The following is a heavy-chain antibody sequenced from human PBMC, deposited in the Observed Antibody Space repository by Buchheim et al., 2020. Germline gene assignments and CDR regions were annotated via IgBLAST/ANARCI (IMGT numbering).Heavy chain of an antibody. CDR1: GFTFSHYA. CDR3: ARDRGSGWSYYYYGLDV. V-gene: IGHV3-30*04. J-gene: IGHJ6*02. D-gene: IGHD6-19*01. Sequence: QVQLVESGGGVVQPGRSLRLSCAASGFTFSHYAVHWVRQAPGKGLEWVAVISYGGSTIYYADSVKGRFTFSRDNSKNTLSLQMNSLRAEDTAVYYCARDRGSGWSYYYYGLDVWGQGTT. CDR2: ISYGGSTI.